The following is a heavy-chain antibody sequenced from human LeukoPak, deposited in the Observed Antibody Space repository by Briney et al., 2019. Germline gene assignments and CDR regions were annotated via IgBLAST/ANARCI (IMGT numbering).Heavy chain of an antibody. CDR1: GFTFSRYA. CDR3: AKVSSGYYYDSSGLDY. V-gene: IGHV3-64*04. D-gene: IGHD3-22*01. Sequence: GGSLRLSCSASGFTFSRYAMHWVRQAPGKGLEYVSAISNNGDSTYYADSVKGRFTISRDNSKNTLYLQMNSLRAEDTAVYYCAKVSSGYYYDSSGLDYWGQGTLVTVSS. CDR2: ISNNGDST. J-gene: IGHJ4*02.